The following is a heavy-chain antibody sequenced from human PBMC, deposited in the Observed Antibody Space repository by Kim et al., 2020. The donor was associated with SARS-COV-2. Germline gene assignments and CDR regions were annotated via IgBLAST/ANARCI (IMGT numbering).Heavy chain of an antibody. CDR2: INHSGST. CDR3: ARVLRFLRLGSGSYYKRAGGHYGMDV. D-gene: IGHD3-10*01. CDR1: GGSFSGYY. V-gene: IGHV4-34*01. Sequence: SETLSLTCAVYGGSFSGYYWSWIRQPPGKGLEWIGEINHSGSTNYNPSLKSRVTISVDTSKNQFSLKLSSVTAADTAVYYCARVLRFLRLGSGSYYKRAGGHYGMDVWGQGTTVTVSS. J-gene: IGHJ6*02.